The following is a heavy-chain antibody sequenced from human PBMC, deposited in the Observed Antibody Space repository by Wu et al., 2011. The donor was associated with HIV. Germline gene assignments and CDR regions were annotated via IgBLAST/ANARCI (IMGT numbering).Heavy chain of an antibody. D-gene: IGHD3-22*01. V-gene: IGHV1-2*02. CDR1: GYTFTGYY. CDR2: INPNSGGT. CDR3: AAPDYYDSSGLYYYYYGMDV. Sequence: QVQLVQSGAEVKKPGASVKVSCKASGYTFTGYYMHWVRQAPGQGLEWMGWINPNSGGTNYAQKFQGRVTMTRDTSISTAYMELSRLRSDDTAVYYCAAPDYYDSSGLYYYYYGMDVWGQGPRSPSP. J-gene: IGHJ6*02.